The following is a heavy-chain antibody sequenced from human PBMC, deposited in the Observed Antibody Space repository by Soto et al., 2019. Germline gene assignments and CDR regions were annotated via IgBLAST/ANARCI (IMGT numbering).Heavy chain of an antibody. J-gene: IGHJ4*02. D-gene: IGHD3-16*01. CDR2: LSGSGGST. V-gene: IGHV3-23*01. Sequence: VQLLESGGGLVQPGGSLRLSCAASGFSFHTYAMGWVRQAPGKGLEWVSSLSGSGGSTNYADSVKGRFTISRDNSKDTLYLQMNNLRAEVTAMYYCAKDLRDWGFFDYWGRGTLVTVSS. CDR3: AKDLRDWGFFDY. CDR1: GFSFHTYA.